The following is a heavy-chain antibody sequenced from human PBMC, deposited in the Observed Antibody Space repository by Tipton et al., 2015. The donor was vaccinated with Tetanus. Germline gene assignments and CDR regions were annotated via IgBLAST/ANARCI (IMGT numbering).Heavy chain of an antibody. CDR1: GYTFTSHY. V-gene: IGHV1-46*04. J-gene: IGHJ4*02. CDR2: INPSGGYT. CDR3: ARANYDFSMKGPFDS. Sequence: QLVQSGAEVKKPGASVNVSCKASGYTFTSHYVHWVRQAPGQGLEWMAMINPSGGYTRSAQTLQGRVKMTRDTSTSTVYMELSSLRPGDTAVYFCARANYDFSMKGPFDSWGQGLMVVVSA. D-gene: IGHD3-3*01.